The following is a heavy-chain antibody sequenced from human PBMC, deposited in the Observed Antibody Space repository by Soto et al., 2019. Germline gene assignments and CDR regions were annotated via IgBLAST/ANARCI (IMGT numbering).Heavy chain of an antibody. V-gene: IGHV3-33*08. Sequence: GGSLRLSCVASGFTFSSYGMHWVRQAPGKGLEWVAVIWYDGSNKYYADSVKGRFTISRDNSKNTLYLQMNSLRGEDTAVYYCARHTTYYDILSGYQRAFDIWGQGTMVTVSS. D-gene: IGHD3-9*01. CDR1: GFTFSSYG. CDR2: IWYDGSNK. CDR3: ARHTTYYDILSGYQRAFDI. J-gene: IGHJ3*02.